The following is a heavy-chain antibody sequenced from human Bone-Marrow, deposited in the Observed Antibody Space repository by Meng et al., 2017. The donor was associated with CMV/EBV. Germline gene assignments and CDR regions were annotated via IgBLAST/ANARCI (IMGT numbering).Heavy chain of an antibody. D-gene: IGHD2-2*01. CDR2: INHSGST. Sequence: SETLSLTCAVYGGSSSGYYWSWIRQPPGKGLEWIGEINHSGSTNYNPSLKSRVTISVDTSKNQFSLKLSSVTAADTAVYYCARTNIVVVPAAVRYYYYGMDVWGQGTTVTVSS. V-gene: IGHV4-34*01. CDR3: ARTNIVVVPAAVRYYYYGMDV. CDR1: GGSSSGYY. J-gene: IGHJ6*02.